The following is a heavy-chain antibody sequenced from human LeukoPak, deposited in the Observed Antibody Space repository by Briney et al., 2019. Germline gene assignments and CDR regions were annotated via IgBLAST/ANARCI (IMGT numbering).Heavy chain of an antibody. CDR3: ARGWDY. Sequence: PSETLSLTCTVSGYSISSGYYWSWLRQPAGKGLEWIGHMNTTGSTKYNPSLKSRVTISVDTSNNQFSLKVSSVTAADTAVYYCARGWDYWGQGTLVTVSS. CDR2: MNTTGST. CDR1: GYSISSGYY. V-gene: IGHV4-61*09. J-gene: IGHJ4*02.